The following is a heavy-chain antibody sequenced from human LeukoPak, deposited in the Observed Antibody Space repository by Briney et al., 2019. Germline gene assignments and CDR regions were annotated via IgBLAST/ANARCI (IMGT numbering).Heavy chain of an antibody. CDR3: ARGILRYFDWFPNWFDP. CDR1: GGSISSYY. J-gene: IGHJ5*02. CDR2: IYTSGST. V-gene: IGHV4-4*07. Sequence: PSETLSLTCTVSGGSISSYYWSWIRQPAGKGLEWIGRIYTSGSTNYNPSLKSRVTMSVDTSKNQFSLKLSSVTAADTAVYYCARGILRYFDWFPNWFDPWGQGTLVTVSS. D-gene: IGHD3-9*01.